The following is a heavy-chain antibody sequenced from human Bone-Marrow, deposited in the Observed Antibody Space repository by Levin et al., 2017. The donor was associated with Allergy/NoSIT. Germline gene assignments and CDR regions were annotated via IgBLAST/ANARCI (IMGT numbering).Heavy chain of an antibody. J-gene: IGHJ5*01. Sequence: ASETLSLTCTVSGDYINNTHHYWSWIRQPAGTGLEWIGRMFVGGAATYKRSLRSRVTISIDTSKNQFSLKLTSVTAADTAVYYCARDETFNSWHVGWFDSWGQGTLVTVSS. D-gene: IGHD2/OR15-2a*01. CDR2: MFVGGAA. CDR1: GDYINNTHHY. CDR3: ARDETFNSWHVGWFDS. V-gene: IGHV4-61*02.